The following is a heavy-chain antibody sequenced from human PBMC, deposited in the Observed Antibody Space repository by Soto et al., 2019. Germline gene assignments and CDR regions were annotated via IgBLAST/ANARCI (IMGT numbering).Heavy chain of an antibody. Sequence: EPLTIPCTSSRDSFTSYWIGWVRQMPGKGLEWMGIIYPGDSDTIYSPSFQGQVTSSADKSISTAYLQWNSLKASDTAMYYCARPPYRSSCYYFDQWGQGTPVTVSS. CDR2: IYPGDSDT. J-gene: IGHJ4*02. D-gene: IGHD2-2*01. CDR1: RDSFTSYW. CDR3: ARPPYRSSCYYFDQ. V-gene: IGHV5-51*01.